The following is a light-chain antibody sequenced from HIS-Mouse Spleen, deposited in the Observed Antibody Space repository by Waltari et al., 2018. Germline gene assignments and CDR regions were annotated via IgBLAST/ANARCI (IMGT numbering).Light chain of an antibody. J-gene: IGLJ2*01. CDR1: SSDVGGYNL. Sequence: QSALTQPASVSGSPGQSVTLSFPGTSSDVGGYNLVSWYQQHPGKAPKLRIYEGSKRPSGVSNRFSGSKSGNTASLTISGLQAEDEADYYCCSYAGSSNVVFGGGTKLTVL. CDR2: EGS. CDR3: CSYAGSSNVV. V-gene: IGLV2-23*01.